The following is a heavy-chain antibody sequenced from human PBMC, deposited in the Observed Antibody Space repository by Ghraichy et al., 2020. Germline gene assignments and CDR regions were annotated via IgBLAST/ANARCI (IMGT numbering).Heavy chain of an antibody. Sequence: SETLSLTCTVSGGSISSGSYYWSWIRQPAGKGLEWIGRIYTSGSTNYNPSLKSRVTISVDTSKNQFSLKLSSVTAADTAVYYCARDPSGYYPYWYFDLWGRGTLVTVSS. J-gene: IGHJ2*01. D-gene: IGHD3-3*01. CDR2: IYTSGST. V-gene: IGHV4-61*02. CDR3: ARDPSGYYPYWYFDL. CDR1: GGSISSGSYY.